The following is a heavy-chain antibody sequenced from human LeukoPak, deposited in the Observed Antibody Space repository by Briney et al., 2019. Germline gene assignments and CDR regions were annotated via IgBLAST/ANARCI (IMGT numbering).Heavy chain of an antibody. CDR1: GFTFSNYW. CDR2: IKEDGSEK. CDR3: ARAPQHLNFDY. J-gene: IGHJ4*02. D-gene: IGHD3-3*02. Sequence: GGSLRLSCAASGFTFSNYWMNWVRQAPGKGLEWVANIKEDGSEKFYVDSVKGRFIISRDNAKNSLYLQMNSLRAEDTAVYYCARAPQHLNFDYWGQGTLVTVSS. V-gene: IGHV3-7*04.